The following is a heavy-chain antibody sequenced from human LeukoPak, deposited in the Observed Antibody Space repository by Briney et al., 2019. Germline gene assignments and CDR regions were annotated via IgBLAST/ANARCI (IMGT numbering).Heavy chain of an antibody. J-gene: IGHJ3*02. V-gene: IGHV4-59*08. CDR1: GGSISSYY. D-gene: IGHD5-18*01. CDR3: ARMVVYSYDPYAFDI. Sequence: SETLSLTCTVSGGSISSYYWSWIRQPPGKGLEWIGYIYYSGSTNYNPSLKSRVTISVDTSKNQFSLKLSSVTAADTAVYYCARMVVYSYDPYAFDIWGQGTMVTVSS. CDR2: IYYSGST.